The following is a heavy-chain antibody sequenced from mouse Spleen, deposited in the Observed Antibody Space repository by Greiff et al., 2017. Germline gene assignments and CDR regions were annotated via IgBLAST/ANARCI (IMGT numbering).Heavy chain of an antibody. Sequence: VQLQQPGAELVKPGASVKLSCKASGYIFTNYWMHWVMQRPGRGLEWIGWIDPSNGDSKYNEKFKFKATLTVDKPSSAAYMHLSSLTSEDSAVYYCARSTTALDYWGQGTTLTVSS. CDR3: ARSTTALDY. V-gene: IGHV1-72*01. J-gene: IGHJ2*01. D-gene: IGHD1-2*01. CDR2: IDPSNGDS. CDR1: GYIFTNYW.